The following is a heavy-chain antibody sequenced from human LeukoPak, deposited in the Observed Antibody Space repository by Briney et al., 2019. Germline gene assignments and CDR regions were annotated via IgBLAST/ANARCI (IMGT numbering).Heavy chain of an antibody. J-gene: IGHJ4*02. V-gene: IGHV4-59*01. CDR3: ARSAAAGSYYFDY. CDR2: IYYSGST. Sequence: SETLSLTCAVSGGSISSYYWSWIRQPPGKGLEWIGYIYYSGSTNYNPSLKSRVTISVDTSKNQFSLKLSSVTAADTAVYYCARSAAAGSYYFDYWGQGTLVTVSS. D-gene: IGHD6-13*01. CDR1: GGSISSYY.